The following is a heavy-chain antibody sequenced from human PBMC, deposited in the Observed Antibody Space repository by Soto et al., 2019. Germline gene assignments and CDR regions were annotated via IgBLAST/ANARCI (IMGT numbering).Heavy chain of an antibody. J-gene: IGHJ4*02. CDR2: ISQLEST. V-gene: IGHV4-30-2*06. Sequence: QLQLQESGSGLVKTSETLSLTCTVSGASISYGGFSWSWIRQSPGKGLEWIGYISQLESTYFHPSFKSRLTMSIDRTRNQVALKLSSVTAADLAVYYCDRGGGYDSLDYWGQGVLVAVSS. CDR1: GASISYGGFS. CDR3: DRGGGYDSLDY. D-gene: IGHD5-12*01.